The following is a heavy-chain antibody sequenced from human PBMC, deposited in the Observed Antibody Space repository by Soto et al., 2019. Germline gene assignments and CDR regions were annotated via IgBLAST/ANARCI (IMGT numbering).Heavy chain of an antibody. CDR1: GFSLSTNGES. D-gene: IGHD1-7*01. CDR3: AHGRITGTVLAFDS. Sequence: QITLKESGPPLVKPTQTLTLTCSFSGFSLSTNGESVGWIRQPPGKGLEWLAIIYWDDDKRYTASLKSRPTITGDTSKNQVVLTLTNVDPVDTAKYYCAHGRITGTVLAFDSWGQGTLVTVSS. J-gene: IGHJ4*02. CDR2: IYWDDDK. V-gene: IGHV2-5*02.